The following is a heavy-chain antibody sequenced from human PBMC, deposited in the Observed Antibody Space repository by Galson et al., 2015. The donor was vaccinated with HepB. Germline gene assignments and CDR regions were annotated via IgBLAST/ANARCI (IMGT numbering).Heavy chain of an antibody. Sequence: SETLSLTCAVYGGSFSGYYWSWIRQPPGKGLEWIGEINHSGSTNYNPSLKSRVTISVDTSKNQFSLKLSSVTAADTAVYYCARQIGGYFTTNYYYYYGMDVWGQGTTVTVSS. CDR1: GGSFSGYY. V-gene: IGHV4-34*01. CDR2: INHSGST. J-gene: IGHJ6*02. CDR3: ARQIGGYFTTNYYYYYGMDV. D-gene: IGHD3-22*01.